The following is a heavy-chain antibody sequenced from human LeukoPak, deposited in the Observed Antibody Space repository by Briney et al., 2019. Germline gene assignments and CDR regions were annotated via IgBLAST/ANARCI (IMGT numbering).Heavy chain of an antibody. V-gene: IGHV4-39*07. CDR3: ASTGYFWSGYYTAYFDY. Sequence: SETLSLTCTVSGGSISRSNYYWGWIRQPPGTGLEWIGNIYSSESTYYNPSLKSRVTISVDTSKNQFSLKLSSVTAADTAVYYCASTGYFWSGYYTAYFDYWGQGTLVTVSS. CDR1: GGSISRSNYY. CDR2: IYSSEST. J-gene: IGHJ4*02. D-gene: IGHD3-3*01.